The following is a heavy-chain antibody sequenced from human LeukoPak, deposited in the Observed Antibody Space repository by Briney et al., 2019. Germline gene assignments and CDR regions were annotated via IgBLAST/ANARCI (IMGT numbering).Heavy chain of an antibody. J-gene: IGHJ4*02. V-gene: IGHV3-53*01. CDR2: SYSGGST. Sequence: GGSLRLSCVASAFSDKSNYMSWVRQAPGKGLEWVSVSYSGGSTYYEDSVKGRFTVSSDVSKNTLYLQMNNLRAEDTAVYYCAKAPPGIAVAGRGFFDYWGQGTLVTVSS. D-gene: IGHD6-19*01. CDR1: AFSDKSNY. CDR3: AKAPPGIAVAGRGFFDY.